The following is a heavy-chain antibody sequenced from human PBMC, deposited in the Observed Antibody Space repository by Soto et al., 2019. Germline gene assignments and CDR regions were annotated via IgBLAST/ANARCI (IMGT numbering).Heavy chain of an antibody. CDR2: MYYSGST. D-gene: IGHD3-22*01. CDR1: GGSVRSGGYY. V-gene: IGHV4-61*08. J-gene: IGHJ4*02. CDR3: GRGPPYYYDSSGESVFDY. Sequence: SETLSLTCTVSGGSVRSGGYYWSWIRQPPGKGLEWIGYMYYSGSTNYNPALKSRVTISVDTSKNQFSLKLSSVTAADTAVYFCGRGPPYYYDSSGESVFDYWGQGTLVTVSS.